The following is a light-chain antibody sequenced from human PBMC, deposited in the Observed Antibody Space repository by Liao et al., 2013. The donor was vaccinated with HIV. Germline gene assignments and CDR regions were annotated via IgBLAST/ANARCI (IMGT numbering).Light chain of an antibody. CDR3: QVWDSSRDHYV. CDR2: YDS. Sequence: SYELTQPPSVSVAPGKTARITCGGHNIGSKSVHWYQQKPGQAPVLVIYYDSDRPSGIPERFSGSNSGNTATLTISRVEAGDEADYYCQVWDSSRDHYVFGPGTKVTVL. J-gene: IGLJ1*01. CDR1: NIGSKS. V-gene: IGLV3-21*04.